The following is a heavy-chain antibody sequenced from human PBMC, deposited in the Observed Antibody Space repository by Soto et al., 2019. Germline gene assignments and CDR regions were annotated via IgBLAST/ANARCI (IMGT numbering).Heavy chain of an antibody. V-gene: IGHV3-23*01. D-gene: IGHD1-26*01. J-gene: IGHJ4*02. CDR1: GFTFSSYA. CDR2: ISGSGGST. CDR3: AKGPRALYSGSYSGIPY. Sequence: PGGSLRLSCAASGFTFSSYAMSWVRQAPGKGLEWVSAISGSGGSTYYADSVKGRFTISRDNSKNTLYLQMNSLRAEDTAVYYCAKGPRALYSGSYSGIPYWGQGTLVTVSS.